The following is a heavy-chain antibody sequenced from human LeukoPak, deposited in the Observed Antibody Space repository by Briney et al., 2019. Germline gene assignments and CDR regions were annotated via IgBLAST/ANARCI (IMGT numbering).Heavy chain of an antibody. Sequence: GGSLSLSCTASGFTFGDYAMSWVRQAPGKGLEWVGFIRSKACGGTTEYAASVKGRFTISRDDSKSIAYLQMNSLKAEDTAVYYCTRDPRYYYGSGPLKVFDYWGQGTLVTVSS. J-gene: IGHJ4*02. CDR2: IRSKACGGTT. CDR3: TRDPRYYYGSGPLKVFDY. CDR1: GFTFGDYA. V-gene: IGHV3-49*04. D-gene: IGHD3-10*01.